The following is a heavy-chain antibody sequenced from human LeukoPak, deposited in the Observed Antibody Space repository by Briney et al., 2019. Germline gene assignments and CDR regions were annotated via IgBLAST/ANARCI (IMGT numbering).Heavy chain of an antibody. CDR1: GFTFSNAW. Sequence: GGSLKLSCAASGFTFSNAWMSWVRQAPGKGLEWVGRIKSKTDGGTTDYAAPVKGRFTISRDDSKNTLYLQMNSLKAEDTAVYYCTTDPVGAIDNDWFDPWGQGTLVTVSS. D-gene: IGHD1-26*01. CDR3: TTDPVGAIDNDWFDP. V-gene: IGHV3-15*01. J-gene: IGHJ5*02. CDR2: IKSKTDGGTT.